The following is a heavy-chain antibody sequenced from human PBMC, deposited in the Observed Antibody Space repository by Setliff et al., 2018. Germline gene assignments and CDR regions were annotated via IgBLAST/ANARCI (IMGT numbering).Heavy chain of an antibody. J-gene: IGHJ6*02. CDR1: GFTFSSYA. D-gene: IGHD3-16*01. CDR2: IQHDGENK. Sequence: PGGSLRLSCAASGFTFSSYAMHWVRQAPGKGLEWVAFIQHDGENKFYADSVKGRLTVSRDNSKNTLYLEMDGLRPEDTAVYYCANSRVTNFRGHLYLPRGLDVWGQGTTVTVSS. V-gene: IGHV3-30*02. CDR3: ANSRVTNFRGHLYLPRGLDV.